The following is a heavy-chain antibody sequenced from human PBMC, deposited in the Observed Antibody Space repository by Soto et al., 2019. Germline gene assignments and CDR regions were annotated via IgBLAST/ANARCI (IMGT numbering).Heavy chain of an antibody. CDR1: GFTFGDYA. CDR3: ARGRTRLDY. V-gene: IGHV3-49*04. J-gene: IGHJ4*02. D-gene: IGHD4-17*01. CDR2: IRSKASGETI. Sequence: GGSLRLSCLVSGFTFGDYAMSWVRQAPGKGLEWVSLIRSKASGETIEYAASVRGRFTISRDDSKSIAYLQMNSLETEDTAVYYCARGRTRLDYWGQGARVTVSS.